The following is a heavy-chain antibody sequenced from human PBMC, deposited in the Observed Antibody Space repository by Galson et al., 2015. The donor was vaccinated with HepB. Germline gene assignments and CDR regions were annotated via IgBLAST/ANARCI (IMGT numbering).Heavy chain of an antibody. D-gene: IGHD5-12*01. V-gene: IGHV3-30*02. CDR3: AKPLRAGYSGYDPFEY. Sequence: SLRLSCAASGFTFSRFGMHWVRQAPGKGLEWVAFIRYDGSNKYYADSVKGRFTISRDNSKNTLFLQMNSLRAEDTAVYYCAKPLRAGYSGYDPFEYWGQGTLVTVSS. CDR2: IRYDGSNK. J-gene: IGHJ4*02. CDR1: GFTFSRFG.